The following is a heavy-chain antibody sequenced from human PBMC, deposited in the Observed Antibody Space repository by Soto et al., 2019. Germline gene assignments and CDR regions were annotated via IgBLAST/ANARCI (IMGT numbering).Heavy chain of an antibody. D-gene: IGHD3-10*01. CDR1: GGSVSSSSYY. CDR3: GAGEGLPKTSHYSAY. V-gene: IGHV4-39*01. Sequence: SETLSLTCTVSGGSVSSSSYYWGWVRQPPGKGLEWIGIVYYSGSTYYNPSLESRVTISVDKSKNQFSLKLMSLSAADTACYNCGAGEGLPKTSHYSAYRGKGPLDPVSP. J-gene: IGHJ4*02. CDR2: VYYSGST.